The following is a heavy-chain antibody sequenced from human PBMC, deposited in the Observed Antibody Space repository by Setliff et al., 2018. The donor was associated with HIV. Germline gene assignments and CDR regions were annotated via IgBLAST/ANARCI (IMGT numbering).Heavy chain of an antibody. Sequence: SETLSLTCTVSGGSISTYYWSWIRQPPGKGLEWMGNIYYSGSTYYNPSLKSRVTISVDTSKNQFPLKLSSVTAADTAVYHCARGDTYYHDRSGYVKSALDAFDIWGRGTLVTVSS. CDR3: ARGDTYYHDRSGYVKSALDAFDI. CDR1: GGSISTYY. D-gene: IGHD3-22*01. CDR2: IYYSGST. V-gene: IGHV4-59*08. J-gene: IGHJ3*02.